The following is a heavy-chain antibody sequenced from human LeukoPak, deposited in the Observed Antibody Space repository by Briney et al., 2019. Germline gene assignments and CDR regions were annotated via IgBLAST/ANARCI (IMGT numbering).Heavy chain of an antibody. V-gene: IGHV1-18*01. J-gene: IGHJ4*02. CDR2: ISAYNGNT. CDR1: GYTFTSYG. Sequence: ASVKVSCKASGYTFTSYGISWVRQAPGQGLEWMGWISAYNGNTNYAQKLQGRVTMTTDTSTSTAYMELRSLRSDDTAVYYCARDLLSLSEQWLVPDHPFDYWGQGTLVTVSS. D-gene: IGHD6-19*01. CDR3: ARDLLSLSEQWLVPDHPFDY.